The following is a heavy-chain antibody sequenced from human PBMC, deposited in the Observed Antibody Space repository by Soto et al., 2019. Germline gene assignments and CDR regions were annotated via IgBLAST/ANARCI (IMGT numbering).Heavy chain of an antibody. D-gene: IGHD6-13*01. V-gene: IGHV4-59*01. CDR1: GGSISSYY. CDR2: IYYSGRT. Sequence: SETLSLTCTVSGGSISSYYWSWIRQPPGKGLEWIGYIYYSGRTNYNPSLKSRVTISVDTSKNQFSLKLSSVTAADTAVYYCARGGYKYSSSWYGYFQHWGQGTLVTVSS. CDR3: ARGGYKYSSSWYGYFQH. J-gene: IGHJ1*01.